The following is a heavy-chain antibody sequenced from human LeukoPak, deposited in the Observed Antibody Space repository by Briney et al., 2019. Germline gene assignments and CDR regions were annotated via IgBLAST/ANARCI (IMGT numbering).Heavy chain of an antibody. D-gene: IGHD5-12*01. CDR2: IIPILGIA. CDR3: ARGSGYEHGYYYGMDV. Sequence: GASVTVSCKASGGTFSSYAISWVRRAPGQGLEWMGRIIPILGIANYAQKFQGRVTITADKSTSTAYMELSSLRSEDTAVYYCARGSGYEHGYYYGMDVWGQGTTVTVSS. V-gene: IGHV1-69*10. J-gene: IGHJ6*02. CDR1: GGTFSSYA.